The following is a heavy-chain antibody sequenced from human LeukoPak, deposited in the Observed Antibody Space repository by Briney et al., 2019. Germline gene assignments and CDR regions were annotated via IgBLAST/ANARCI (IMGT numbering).Heavy chain of an antibody. V-gene: IGHV5-51*01. D-gene: IGHD3-22*01. CDR3: ARLDSSGFYYSNY. CDR2: INPGDSDI. J-gene: IGHJ4*02. CDR1: GNSFTSHW. Sequence: GESLKISCKGSGNSFTSHWIGWVRQMPGKGLEWTGIINPGDSDIRYSPSFQGQVTISADKSISTAYLQWSSLKASDTAMYYCARLDSSGFYYSNYWGQGTLVTVSS.